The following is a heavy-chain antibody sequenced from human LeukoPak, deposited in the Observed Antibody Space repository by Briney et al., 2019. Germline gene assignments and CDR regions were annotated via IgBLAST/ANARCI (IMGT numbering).Heavy chain of an antibody. CDR1: GFTFSSYW. CDR3: ARGGGLDV. Sequence: GGSLRLSCAASGFTFSSYWMNWARQAPGKGLEWVASINHNGNVNYYLDSVKGRFTISRDNAKNSLYLQMSNLRAEDTAVYFCARGGGLDVWGQGATVTVSS. D-gene: IGHD3-16*01. J-gene: IGHJ6*02. CDR2: INHNGNVN. V-gene: IGHV3-7*03.